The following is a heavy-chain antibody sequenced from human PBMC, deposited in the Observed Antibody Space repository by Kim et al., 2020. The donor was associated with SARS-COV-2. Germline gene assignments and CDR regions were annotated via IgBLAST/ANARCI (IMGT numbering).Heavy chain of an antibody. CDR3: ARGWTTVTT. V-gene: IGHV4-59*09. Sequence: SGSTNYNPSLKSRVTISVDTSKNQFSLKMSSVTAADTAVYYCARGWTTVTTWGQGTLVTVSS. CDR2: SGST. D-gene: IGHD4-17*01. J-gene: IGHJ5*02.